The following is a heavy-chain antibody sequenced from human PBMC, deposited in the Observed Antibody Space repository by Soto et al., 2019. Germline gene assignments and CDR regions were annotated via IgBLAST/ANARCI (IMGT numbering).Heavy chain of an antibody. D-gene: IGHD6-19*01. CDR2: ISGSGVST. V-gene: IGHV3-23*01. Sequence: GGSLRLSCAASGFTFSSYAMSWVRQAPGKGLEWVSAISGSGVSTYYADSVKGRFTISRDNSKNTLYLQMNSLRAEDTAVYYCAKDGLGLDAFDIWGQGTMVTVSS. CDR1: GFTFSSYA. J-gene: IGHJ3*02. CDR3: AKDGLGLDAFDI.